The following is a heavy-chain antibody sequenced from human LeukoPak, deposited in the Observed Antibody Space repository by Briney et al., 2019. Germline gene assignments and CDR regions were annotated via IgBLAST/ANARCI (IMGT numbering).Heavy chain of an antibody. CDR3: ARGPPESSSSDS. CDR2: MSPNNGKT. V-gene: IGHV1-8*01. Sequence: ASVRVSCKASGYTFGNYDINWVRQATGQGLEWMGWMSPNNGKTGYAQNFQGRVIMTRDTSISTAYMELRRLRIEDTAVYYCARGPPESSSSDSWGQGTLVTVSS. D-gene: IGHD6-13*01. CDR1: GYTFGNYD. J-gene: IGHJ4*02.